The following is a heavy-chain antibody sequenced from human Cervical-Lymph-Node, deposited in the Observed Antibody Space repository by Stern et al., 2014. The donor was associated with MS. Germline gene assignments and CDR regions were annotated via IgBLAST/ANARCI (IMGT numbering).Heavy chain of an antibody. Sequence: QLQLQESGPGLVKPSETLSLTCAVSGDSISSYTHYWAWIRQPPGKGLEWIGSVYYSGATYYNPSLKSPVTIPVNTSKNPFPRGLNSVTAADTAVYYCAKHACTGAACPFDLWGQGTLVTVSS. V-gene: IGHV4-39*01. CDR3: AKHACTGAACPFDL. D-gene: IGHD2-8*02. J-gene: IGHJ4*02. CDR2: VYYSGAT. CDR1: GDSISSYTHY.